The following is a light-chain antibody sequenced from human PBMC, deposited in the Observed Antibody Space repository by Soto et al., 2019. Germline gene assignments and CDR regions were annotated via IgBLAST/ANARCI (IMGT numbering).Light chain of an antibody. J-gene: IGKJ5*01. CDR3: QESYGTLPT. Sequence: DIQMTQSPSSLSASVGDRVTITCRANQSIDTYLNWYQQKPGKAPQLLIYGASILQSGVPSRFTGSGSGTEFTLTVSSLQPEEFATYYCQESYGTLPTVGQGTRLEI. CDR2: GAS. CDR1: QSIDTY. V-gene: IGKV1-39*01.